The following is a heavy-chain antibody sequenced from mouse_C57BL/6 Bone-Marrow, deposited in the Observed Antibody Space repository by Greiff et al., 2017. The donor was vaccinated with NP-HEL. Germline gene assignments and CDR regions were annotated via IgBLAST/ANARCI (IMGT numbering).Heavy chain of an antibody. D-gene: IGHD1-1*01. CDR1: GFTFSSYT. J-gene: IGHJ3*01. CDR3: ARNYYGSSYGAY. CDR2: ISGGGGNT. Sequence: EVMLVESGGGLVKPGGSLKLSCAASGFTFSSYTMSWVRQTPEKRLEWVATISGGGGNTYYPDSVKGRFTISRDNAKNTLYLQMSSLRSEDTALYYCARNYYGSSYGAYWGQGTLVTVSA. V-gene: IGHV5-9*01.